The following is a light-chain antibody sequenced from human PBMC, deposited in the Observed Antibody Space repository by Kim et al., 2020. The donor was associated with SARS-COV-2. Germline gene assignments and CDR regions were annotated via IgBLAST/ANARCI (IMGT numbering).Light chain of an antibody. CDR1: QSILYSSNNKNY. CDR2: WAS. J-gene: IGKJ4*01. Sequence: DIVMTQSPDSLAVSLGERATINCKSNQSILYSSNNKNYVAWYQQKPGQPPKLLIYWASTRESGVPDRFSGSGSGTDFTLTISSLQAEDVAVYYCHQYYSIPPYTFGGGTKVDIK. CDR3: HQYYSIPPYT. V-gene: IGKV4-1*01.